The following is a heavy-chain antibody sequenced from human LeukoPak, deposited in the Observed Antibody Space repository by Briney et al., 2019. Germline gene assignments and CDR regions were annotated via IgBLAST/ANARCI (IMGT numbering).Heavy chain of an antibody. V-gene: IGHV3-7*01. CDR1: RFTFSSYW. Sequence: GGSLRLSCAASRFTFSSYWMSWVRQAPGKGLEWVANIKQDGSEKYYVDSVKGRFTISRDNSKNTLYLQMNSLRAEDTAVYYCARIPITMIVVADDYWGQGTLVTVSS. D-gene: IGHD3-22*01. CDR3: ARIPITMIVVADDY. J-gene: IGHJ4*02. CDR2: IKQDGSEK.